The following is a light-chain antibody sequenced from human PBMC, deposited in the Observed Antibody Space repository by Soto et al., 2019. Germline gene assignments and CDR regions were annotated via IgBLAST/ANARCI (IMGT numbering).Light chain of an antibody. V-gene: IGLV1-51*02. CDR2: EDN. CDR3: GAWDTSLSGGV. Sequence: QSVLTQPPSGSAAPGQKVTISCSGSSSNIGSDFVSWYQQLPGTAPKLLIYEDNKRPSGIPDRFSGSKSGTSATLGITGLQTGDEADYYCGAWDTSLSGGVFGGGTKLTVL. CDR1: SSNIGSDF. J-gene: IGLJ2*01.